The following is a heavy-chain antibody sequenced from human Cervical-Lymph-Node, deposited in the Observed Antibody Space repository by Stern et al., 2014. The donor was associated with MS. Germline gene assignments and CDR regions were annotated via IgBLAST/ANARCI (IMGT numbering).Heavy chain of an antibody. CDR2: ISAYNAKT. CDR3: ARGLLGSENAFDI. J-gene: IGHJ3*02. V-gene: IGHV1-18*01. CDR1: GYTFTSYG. Sequence: VQLDESEAEVKKPGASVKVSCKASGYTFTSYGISWERQAPGQGLAWKGWISAYNAKTSDAKKLQGRVTMTTDTSTSTAYMELRSLRSDDTAVYYCARGLLGSENAFDIWGQGTMVTVSS. D-gene: IGHD2-15*01.